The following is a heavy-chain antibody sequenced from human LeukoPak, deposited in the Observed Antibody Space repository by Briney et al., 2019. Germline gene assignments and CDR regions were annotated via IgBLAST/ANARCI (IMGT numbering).Heavy chain of an antibody. Sequence: GGSLRLSCVASGFTFSDYYMSWIRQAPGKGLEWISYITNSGSTTFCADSVKGRFSISRDNANNSLFLQMNSLRAEDTAVYYCTRDVRLRHKYYYMDVWGKGTTVTVSS. CDR1: GFTFSDYY. D-gene: IGHD4-17*01. CDR2: ITNSGSTT. CDR3: TRDVRLRHKYYYMDV. J-gene: IGHJ6*03. V-gene: IGHV3-11*04.